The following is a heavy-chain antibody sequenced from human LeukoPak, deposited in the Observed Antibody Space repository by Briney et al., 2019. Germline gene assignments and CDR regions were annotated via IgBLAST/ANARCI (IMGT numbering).Heavy chain of an antibody. Sequence: PGRSLRLSCAASGFTFSNYGMHWVRQAPGKGLEWVAVVWYDGSNKYYADSVKGRFTISRDNSKNTLYMEMNSLRAEDTAVYYCARDPWGAVATGYFDYWGQGALVSVSS. V-gene: IGHV3-33*08. D-gene: IGHD6-19*01. CDR3: ARDPWGAVATGYFDY. CDR1: GFTFSNYG. CDR2: VWYDGSNK. J-gene: IGHJ4*02.